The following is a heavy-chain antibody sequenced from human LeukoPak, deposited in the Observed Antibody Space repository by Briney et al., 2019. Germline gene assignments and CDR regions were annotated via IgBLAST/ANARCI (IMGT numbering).Heavy chain of an antibody. J-gene: IGHJ6*02. CDR1: GYTFTGYY. CDR3: AREQSSVLLWFGESRGMDV. V-gene: IGHV1-8*02. Sequence: ASVKVSCKASGYTFTGYYMHWVRQATGQGLEWIGWMNPNSGNTGYAQKFQGRVTMTRNTSISTAYMELSSLRSEDTAAYYCAREQSSVLLWFGESRGMDVWGQGTTVTVSS. CDR2: MNPNSGNT. D-gene: IGHD3-10*01.